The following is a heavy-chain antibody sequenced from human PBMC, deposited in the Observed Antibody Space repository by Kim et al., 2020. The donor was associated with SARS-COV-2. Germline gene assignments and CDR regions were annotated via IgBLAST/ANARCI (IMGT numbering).Heavy chain of an antibody. Sequence: SLRLSCEASGFTFDDYAMHWVRHAPGKGLEWVSGINWNSGTIIYAGSVKGRFTISRDNAQNSVYLQMNSLRVEDTALYYCAKDKGSSGWYTLELWGQGTLVTVSS. V-gene: IGHV3-9*01. CDR3: AKDKGSSGWYTLEL. CDR2: INWNSGTI. CDR1: GFTFDDYA. J-gene: IGHJ4*02. D-gene: IGHD6-19*01.